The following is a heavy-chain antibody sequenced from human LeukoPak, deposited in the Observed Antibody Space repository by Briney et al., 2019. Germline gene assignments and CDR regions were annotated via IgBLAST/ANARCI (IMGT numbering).Heavy chain of an antibody. D-gene: IGHD2/OR15-2a*01. Sequence: PGGSLRLSCAASGFAFSTYGMHWVRQAPGKGLEWVTTISIDGSDKYYADSVKGRFTTSRDNSENTLCLQMNSLRAEDTAVYYCAKGYFGNYFDCWGQGALVTVSS. CDR2: ISIDGSDK. CDR3: AKGYFGNYFDC. CDR1: GFAFSTYG. J-gene: IGHJ4*02. V-gene: IGHV3-30*18.